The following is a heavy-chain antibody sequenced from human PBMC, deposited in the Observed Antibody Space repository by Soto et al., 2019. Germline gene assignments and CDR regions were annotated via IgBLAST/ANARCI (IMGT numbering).Heavy chain of an antibody. Sequence: QVQLVQSGAEVKKPGASVKVSCKASGYTFTSYGISWVRQAPGQGLEWMGWISAYNGNTNYAQKLQGRVTMTTDTSTSPAYMELRSLRSDDTAVYYCARDIWQYSSGWSSAYWGQGTLVTVSS. CDR3: ARDIWQYSSGWSSAY. CDR1: GYTFTSYG. CDR2: ISAYNGNT. J-gene: IGHJ4*02. V-gene: IGHV1-18*01. D-gene: IGHD6-19*01.